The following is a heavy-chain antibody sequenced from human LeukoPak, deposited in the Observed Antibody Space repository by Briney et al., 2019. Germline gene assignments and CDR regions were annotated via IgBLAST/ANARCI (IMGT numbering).Heavy chain of an antibody. Sequence: PGGSLRLSCAASGFTFSNFWMHWVRQAPGRGLVWVSRVKGDGISTLYADSVKGRFTISRDNARNTLYLQMNSLRADDTAVYYCVRENRDFNAAFDIWGQGTVVTVSA. J-gene: IGHJ3*02. D-gene: IGHD1-14*01. CDR3: VRENRDFNAAFDI. CDR1: GFTFSNFW. CDR2: VKGDGIST. V-gene: IGHV3-74*01.